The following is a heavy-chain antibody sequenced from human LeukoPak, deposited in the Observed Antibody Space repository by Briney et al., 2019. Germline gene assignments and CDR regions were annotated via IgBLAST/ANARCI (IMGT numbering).Heavy chain of an antibody. CDR1: GFTFSSYW. CDR2: IKQDGSEE. Sequence: GGPLRLSCAASGFTFSSYWMSWVRQAPGKGLEWVANIKQDGSEEYYVDSVKGRFTISRDNARNSLYLQMNSLRAEDTAVYYCARDLGYYDSSVYYFPFDYGGQGPRVTV. J-gene: IGHJ4*02. D-gene: IGHD3-22*01. V-gene: IGHV3-7*04. CDR3: ARDLGYYDSSVYYFPFDY.